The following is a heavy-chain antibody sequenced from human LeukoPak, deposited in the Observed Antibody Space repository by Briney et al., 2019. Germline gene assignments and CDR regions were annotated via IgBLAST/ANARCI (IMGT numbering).Heavy chain of an antibody. D-gene: IGHD3-22*01. V-gene: IGHV4-4*07. CDR2: IYDTGNT. Sequence: SETLSLTCTVSSGSMNKYQWNWIRQSAGKGLEWIGRIYDTGNTDYNSSLKGRITMSLDTSKTQFSLKLSSVTAADTAVYYCAREGTHDSSGYYNELDYWGQGTLVTVSS. CDR1: SGSMNKYQ. CDR3: AREGTHDSSGYYNELDY. J-gene: IGHJ4*02.